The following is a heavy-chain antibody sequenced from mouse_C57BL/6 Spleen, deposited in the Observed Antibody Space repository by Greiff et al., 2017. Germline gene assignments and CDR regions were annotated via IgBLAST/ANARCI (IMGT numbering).Heavy chain of an antibody. CDR2: IYPGDGDT. CDR1: GYAFSSYW. V-gene: IGHV1-80*01. Sequence: VMLVESGAELVKPGASVKISCKASGYAFSSYWMNWVKQRPGKGLEWIGQIYPGDGDTNYNGKFKGKATLTADKSSSTAYMQLSSLTSEDAAVYFCASPHYYGSSTGGFAYWGQGTLVTVSA. CDR3: ASPHYYGSSTGGFAY. J-gene: IGHJ3*01. D-gene: IGHD1-1*01.